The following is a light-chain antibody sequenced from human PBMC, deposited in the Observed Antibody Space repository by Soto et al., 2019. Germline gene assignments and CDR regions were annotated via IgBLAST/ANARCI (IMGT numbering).Light chain of an antibody. CDR2: GAS. J-gene: IGKJ5*01. Sequence: EIVFTQSPGTLSLSPGERATISCRASQSVSSSFVAWFQQKPGQAPRLLIYGASSRATGIPDRFSGSGSGTDFTLTISSLEPEDFAVYYCQQRSNWPPTFGQGTLLEIK. V-gene: IGKV3D-20*02. CDR3: QQRSNWPPT. CDR1: QSVSSSF.